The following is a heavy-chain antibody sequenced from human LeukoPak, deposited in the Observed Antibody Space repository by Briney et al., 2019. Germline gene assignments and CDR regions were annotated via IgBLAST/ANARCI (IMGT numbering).Heavy chain of an antibody. CDR1: GFTFSIYS. J-gene: IGHJ4*02. Sequence: GGSLRLSCAASGFTFSIYSMNWVRQAPGRGLEWAPYISSSSSTMYYADSVKGRFTISRDNAKNSLYLQMNSLRAEDTAVYYCARDACSSTSCYFDYWGQGTLVTVSS. V-gene: IGHV3-48*01. CDR2: ISSSSSTM. CDR3: ARDACSSTSCYFDY. D-gene: IGHD2-2*01.